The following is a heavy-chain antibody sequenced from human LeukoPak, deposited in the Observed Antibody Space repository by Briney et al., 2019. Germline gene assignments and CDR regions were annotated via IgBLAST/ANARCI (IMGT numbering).Heavy chain of an antibody. CDR2: INHSGGT. D-gene: IGHD6-13*01. V-gene: IGHV4-34*01. CDR3: ASTVTAAAGGSAEYFQH. CDR1: GGSFSGYY. J-gene: IGHJ1*01. Sequence: SETLSLTCAVYGGSFSGYYWSWIRQPPGKGLEWIGEINHSGGTNYNPSLKSRVTISVDTSKNQFSLKLSSVTAADTAVYYCASTVTAAAGGSAEYFQHWGQGTLITVSS.